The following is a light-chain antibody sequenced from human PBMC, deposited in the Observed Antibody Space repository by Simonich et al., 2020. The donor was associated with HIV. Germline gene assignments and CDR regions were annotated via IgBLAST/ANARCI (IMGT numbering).Light chain of an antibody. Sequence: EIVMTQSPDSLAVSLGERATINCKSSQSILYSSNNKNYLAWYQQKPRPPPKRLIYWASPRESGVPNRFSGSGSGTDFTLTISSLQAEDVAVYYCQQYYNTPHTFGQGTKLEIK. V-gene: IGKV4-1*01. J-gene: IGKJ2*01. CDR2: WAS. CDR3: QQYYNTPHT. CDR1: QSILYSSNNKNY.